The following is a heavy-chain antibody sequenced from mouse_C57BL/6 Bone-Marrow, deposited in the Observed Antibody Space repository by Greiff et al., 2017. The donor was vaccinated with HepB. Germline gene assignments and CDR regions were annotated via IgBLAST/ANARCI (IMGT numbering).Heavy chain of an antibody. D-gene: IGHD1-1*01. Sequence: EVKLMESGGGLVKPGGSLKLSCAASGFTFSDYGMHWVRQAPEKGLEWVAYISSGSSTIYYADTVKGRFTISRDNAKNTLFLQMTSLRSEDTAMYYWARGGLIRGFDYWGQGTTLTVSS. V-gene: IGHV5-17*01. CDR3: ARGGLIRGFDY. CDR2: ISSGSSTI. CDR1: GFTFSDYG. J-gene: IGHJ2*01.